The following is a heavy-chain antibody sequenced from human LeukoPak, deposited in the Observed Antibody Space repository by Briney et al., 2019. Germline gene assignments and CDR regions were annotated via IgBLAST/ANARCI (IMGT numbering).Heavy chain of an antibody. Sequence: GASVKVSCKVSGYTLTELSMHWVRQAPGKGLEWMGGFDPEDGETIYAQKLQGRVTMTTDTSTSTAYMELRSLRSDDTAVYYCALDRMTTYFDYWGQGTLVTVSS. CDR2: FDPEDGET. V-gene: IGHV1-24*01. J-gene: IGHJ4*02. CDR1: GYTLTELS. CDR3: ALDRMTTYFDY. D-gene: IGHD4-17*01.